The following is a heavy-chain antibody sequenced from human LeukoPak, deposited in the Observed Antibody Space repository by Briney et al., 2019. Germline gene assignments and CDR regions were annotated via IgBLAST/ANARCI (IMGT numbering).Heavy chain of an antibody. CDR1: GGSFSGYY. V-gene: IGHV4-34*01. Sequence: SETLALTCAVYGGSFSGYYWNWIRQSPGKGLEGIGEIDHSGSTNYNPSLKSRVTLSVDTFKSQLSLKLSSVTAADTAVYYCARRYSSGWYYFDYWGQGTLVTVSS. CDR3: ARRYSSGWYYFDY. J-gene: IGHJ4*02. CDR2: IDHSGST. D-gene: IGHD6-19*01.